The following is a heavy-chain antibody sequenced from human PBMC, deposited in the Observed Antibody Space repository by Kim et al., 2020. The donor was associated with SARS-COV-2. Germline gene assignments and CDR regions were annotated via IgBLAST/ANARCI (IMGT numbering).Heavy chain of an antibody. J-gene: IGHJ3*02. CDR1: GFTFSSYA. D-gene: IGHD3-10*01. V-gene: IGHV3-23*01. CDR2: ISGSGGST. Sequence: GGSLRLSCAASGFTFSSYAMSWVRQAPGKGLEWVSAISGSGGSTYYADSVKGRFTISRDNSKNTLYLQMNSLRAEDTAVYYCAKGRTYYYGSGSYPDAFDIWGQGTMVTVSS. CDR3: AKGRTYYYGSGSYPDAFDI.